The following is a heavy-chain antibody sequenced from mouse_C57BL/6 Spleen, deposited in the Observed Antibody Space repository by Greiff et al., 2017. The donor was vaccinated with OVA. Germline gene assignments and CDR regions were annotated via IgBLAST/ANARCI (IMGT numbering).Heavy chain of an antibody. J-gene: IGHJ4*01. CDR3: AKHGYYYAMYY. CDR2: ISSGSSTT. V-gene: IGHV5-17*01. Sequence: EVHLVESGGGLVKPGGSLKLSCAASGFTFTDYGMHWVRQAPEKGLEWVAYISSGSSTTYYADTVKGRFTISRDNAKNTLFLQMTSLRSEDTAMYYCAKHGYYYAMYYWGQGPSVTVSS. CDR1: GFTFTDYG.